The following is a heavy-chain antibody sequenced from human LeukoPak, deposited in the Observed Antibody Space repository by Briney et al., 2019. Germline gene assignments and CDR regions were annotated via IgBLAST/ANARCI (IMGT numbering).Heavy chain of an antibody. D-gene: IGHD3-3*01. CDR1: GYIFTAYY. Sequence: ASVKVSCKASGYIFTAYYIHWVRQAPGQGLEWMGWINPNSGDTNYAERFQGRVTMTRETSISTGYMDLSRLRYDDTAVYYCATLACFWSGSAFDYWGQGTLVTVSP. J-gene: IGHJ4*02. CDR2: INPNSGDT. V-gene: IGHV1-2*02. CDR3: ATLACFWSGSAFDY.